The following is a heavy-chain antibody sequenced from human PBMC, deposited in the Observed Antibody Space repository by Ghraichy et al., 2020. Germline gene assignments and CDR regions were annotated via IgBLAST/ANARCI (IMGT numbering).Heavy chain of an antibody. CDR1: GFTFSTYW. V-gene: IGHV3-74*01. CDR2: ISRDGSST. D-gene: IGHD4-23*01. CDR3: ARLQRDGGNSGN. J-gene: IGHJ4*02. Sequence: GESLNISCAASGFTFSTYWMHWVRQAPGKGLVWVSHISRDGSSTNYADSVKGRFTISRDNTKNTLYLQMNSLRGEDTAVYYCARLQRDGGNSGNWGQGTLVTVSS.